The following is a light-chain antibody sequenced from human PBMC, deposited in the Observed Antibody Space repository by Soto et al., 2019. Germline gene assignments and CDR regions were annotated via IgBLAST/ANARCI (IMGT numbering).Light chain of an antibody. CDR1: QNINNY. J-gene: IGKJ5*01. V-gene: IGKV1-33*01. CDR3: QQYENLPT. Sequence: DIQFTQSPSSLSASVVDIVTITCQASQNINNYLNWYQQKPGRAPKLLIYDASNLEAGVPSRFRGSGSGTDFTFTISRLQPEDIATYYCQQYENLPTFGQGTRLEIK. CDR2: DAS.